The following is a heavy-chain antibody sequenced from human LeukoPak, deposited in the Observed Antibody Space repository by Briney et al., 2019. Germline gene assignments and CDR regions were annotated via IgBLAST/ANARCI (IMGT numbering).Heavy chain of an antibody. CDR3: ARDATDIVVVPADEGVYNWFDP. Sequence: GGSLRLSCAASGFTVSSYGMTWVRQAPGKGLEWVSSFSGTDGGTYYADSVRGRFTISRENSKNTLYLQMNSLRAEDTAVYYCARDATDIVVVPADEGVYNWFDPWGQGTLVTVSS. V-gene: IGHV3-23*01. D-gene: IGHD2-2*01. CDR1: GFTVSSYG. CDR2: FSGTDGGT. J-gene: IGHJ5*02.